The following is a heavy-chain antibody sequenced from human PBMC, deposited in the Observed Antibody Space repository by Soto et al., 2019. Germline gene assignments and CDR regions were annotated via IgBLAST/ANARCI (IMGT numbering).Heavy chain of an antibody. CDR1: GFTFSSYA. CDR2: ISGSGGST. V-gene: IGHV3-23*01. J-gene: IGHJ3*02. Sequence: PGGSLRLSCAASGFTFSSYAMSWVRQAPGKGLEWVSAISGSGGSTYYADSVKGRFTISRDNSKNTLYLQMNSLRAEDTAVYYCAKAESGYETEGDAFDIWGQGTMVTVSS. D-gene: IGHD5-12*01. CDR3: AKAESGYETEGDAFDI.